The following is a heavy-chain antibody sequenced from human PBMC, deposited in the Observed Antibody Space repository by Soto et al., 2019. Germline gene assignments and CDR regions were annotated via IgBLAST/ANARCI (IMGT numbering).Heavy chain of an antibody. Sequence: GEALKSSGKGSGYSFTSYWIGWVRQMPGKGLEWMGIIYPGDSDTRYSPSFQGQVTISADKSISTAYLQWSSLKASDTAMYYCARGYCSSTSCYYYYSYRMHLWGQGSTVTV. D-gene: IGHD2-2*01. CDR2: IYPGDSDT. CDR1: GYSFTSYW. CDR3: ARGYCSSTSCYYYYSYRMHL. J-gene: IGHJ6*02. V-gene: IGHV5-51*01.